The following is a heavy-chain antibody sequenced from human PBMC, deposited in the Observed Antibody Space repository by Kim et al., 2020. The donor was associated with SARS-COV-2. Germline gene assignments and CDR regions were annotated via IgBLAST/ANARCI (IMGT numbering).Heavy chain of an antibody. D-gene: IGHD2-21*02. CDR1: GYTFTSYG. Sequence: ASVKVSCKASGYTFTSYGISWVRQAPGQGLEWMGWISAYNGNTNYAQKLQGRVTMTTDTSTSTAYMELRSLRSDDTAVYYCARDYLIECGGDCSGWFDPWGQGTLVTVSS. CDR3: ARDYLIECGGDCSGWFDP. J-gene: IGHJ5*02. CDR2: ISAYNGNT. V-gene: IGHV1-18*01.